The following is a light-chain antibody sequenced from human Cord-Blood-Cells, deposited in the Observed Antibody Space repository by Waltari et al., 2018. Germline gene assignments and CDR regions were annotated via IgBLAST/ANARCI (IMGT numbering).Light chain of an antibody. CDR1: QDISNY. CDR2: DAS. V-gene: IGKV1-33*01. Sequence: DIQMTQSPSSLSASVGDRVTIPCQASQDISNYLNWYQQKPGKAPKLRIYDASNLETGVPSRFSGSGSGTDFTFPISSLQPEDIATYYCQQYDNLPITFGQGTRLEIK. CDR3: QQYDNLPIT. J-gene: IGKJ5*01.